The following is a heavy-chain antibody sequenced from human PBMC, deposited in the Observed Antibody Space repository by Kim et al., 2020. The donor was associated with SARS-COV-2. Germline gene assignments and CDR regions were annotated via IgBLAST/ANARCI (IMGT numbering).Heavy chain of an antibody. CDR3: TRDLLPVY. V-gene: IGHV3-49*02. J-gene: IGHJ4*02. CDR2: GGTT. Sequence: GGTTEYAASVKGRFTISRDDSKSIAYLQMNSLKTEDTAVYYCTRDLLPVYWGQGTLVTVSS.